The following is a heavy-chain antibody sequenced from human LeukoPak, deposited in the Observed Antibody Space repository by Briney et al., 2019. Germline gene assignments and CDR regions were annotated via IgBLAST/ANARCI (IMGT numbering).Heavy chain of an antibody. CDR1: GFTFSSYS. J-gene: IGHJ4*02. D-gene: IGHD1-26*01. CDR2: ISSSSYI. CDR3: ARMVGELLRETDY. Sequence: GGSLRLSCAASGFTFSSYSMNWVRQAPGKGLEWVSSISSSSYIYYADSVKGRFTISRDNAKNSLYLQMNSLRAEDTAVYHCARMVGELLRETDYWGQGTLVTVPS. V-gene: IGHV3-21*01.